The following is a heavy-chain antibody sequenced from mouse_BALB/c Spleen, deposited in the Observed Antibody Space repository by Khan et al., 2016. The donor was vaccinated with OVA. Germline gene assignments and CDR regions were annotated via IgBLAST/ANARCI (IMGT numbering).Heavy chain of an antibody. D-gene: IGHD2-4*01. CDR2: IWSGGST. CDR1: GFSLTRYG. CDR3: SRNYDYDEGLAY. V-gene: IGHV2-2*03. Sequence: VQLVESGPGLVQPSQSLSITCTVSGFSLTRYGVHWVRQYPGKGLEWLGVIWSGGSTDYNAAFISRLSISKENSKSHAFFKMSSVQSNYTAIYYCSRNYDYDEGLAYWGQGTLVTVSA. J-gene: IGHJ3*01.